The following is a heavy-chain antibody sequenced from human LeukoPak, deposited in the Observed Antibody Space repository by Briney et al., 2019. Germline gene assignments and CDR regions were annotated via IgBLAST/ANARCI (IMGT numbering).Heavy chain of an antibody. D-gene: IGHD4-11*01. CDR1: GFTFSTYR. Sequence: GGSLRLSCAASGFTFSTYRMSWVRQAPGKGLEWVANIKQDGSEKHYVDSVKGRFTISRDNAKNSLYLQMSSLRAEDTAVYYCARVEETATTAAIIRKYSYYYYYMDAWGKGNTVTVSS. CDR3: ARVEETATTAAIIRKYSYYYYYMDA. J-gene: IGHJ6*03. V-gene: IGHV3-7*01. CDR2: IKQDGSEK.